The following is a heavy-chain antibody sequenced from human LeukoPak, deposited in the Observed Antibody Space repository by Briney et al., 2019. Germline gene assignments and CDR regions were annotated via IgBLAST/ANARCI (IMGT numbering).Heavy chain of an antibody. CDR1: GGSISSSSYY. CDR3: ARDGGYSGYGLDY. Sequence: SETLSLTCTVSGGSISSSSYYWSWIRQPPGKGLEWIGYIFYSGSTNYNPSLKGRVTISVDTSKNQFSLKLSSVTAADTAVYYCARDGGYSGYGLDYWGQGTLVTVSS. V-gene: IGHV4-61*01. CDR2: IFYSGST. J-gene: IGHJ4*02. D-gene: IGHD5-12*01.